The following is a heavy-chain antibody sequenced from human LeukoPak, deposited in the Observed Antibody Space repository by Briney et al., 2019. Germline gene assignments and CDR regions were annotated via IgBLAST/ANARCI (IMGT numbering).Heavy chain of an antibody. J-gene: IGHJ4*02. D-gene: IGHD3-16*02. Sequence: GGSLRLSCAASGFTFSSYSMNWVRQAPGKGLEWVSYISSSSSTIYYADSVKGRITISRDNAKNSLYLQMNSLRAEDTAVYYCARGRRYYDYVWGSYREIDYWGQGTLVTVSS. CDR3: ARGRRYYDYVWGSYREIDY. CDR1: GFTFSSYS. V-gene: IGHV3-48*01. CDR2: ISSSSSTI.